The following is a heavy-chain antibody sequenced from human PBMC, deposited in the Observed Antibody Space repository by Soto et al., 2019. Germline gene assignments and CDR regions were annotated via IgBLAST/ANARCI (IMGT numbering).Heavy chain of an antibody. D-gene: IGHD6-19*01. CDR2: IYYSGST. J-gene: IGHJ4*02. Sequence: QVQLQESGPGLVKPSQTLSLTCTVSGGSISSGDYYWSWIRQPPGKGLEWIGYIYYSGSTNYNPSLKSRVTISVDKSKNQFSLKLSSVTAADTAVYYCARERQWLVRYFDYWGQGTLVTVSS. V-gene: IGHV4-30-4*01. CDR1: GGSISSGDYY. CDR3: ARERQWLVRYFDY.